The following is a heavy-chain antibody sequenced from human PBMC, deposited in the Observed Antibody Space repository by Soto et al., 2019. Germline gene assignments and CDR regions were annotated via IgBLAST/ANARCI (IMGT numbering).Heavy chain of an antibody. CDR1: GFTFSTYA. CDR2: ISGSGGST. V-gene: IGHV3-23*01. J-gene: IGHJ4*02. D-gene: IGHD3-3*01. CDR3: AKVYYNFWSGYDY. Sequence: EVQLLESGGGLVQPGGSLRLSCAASGFTFSTYAMSWVRQAPGKGLEWVSAISGSGGSTYYADSVKGRFTISRDNSQNTLYLQVNSQRAEDTGVYYCAKVYYNFWSGYDYWGQGALVTVSS.